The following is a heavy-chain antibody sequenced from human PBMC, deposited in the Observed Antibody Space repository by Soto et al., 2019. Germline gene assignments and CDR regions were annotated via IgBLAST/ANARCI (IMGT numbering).Heavy chain of an antibody. CDR1: GFTFSSYA. Sequence: GGSPRLSCAASGFTFSSYAMHWVRQAPGKGLEWVAVISYDGSNKYYADSVKGRFTMSRDNSKNTMYLQMNSLRAEDTAVYYCARGIGRAYYYDSSDAFDIWGQGTMVTVSS. D-gene: IGHD3-22*01. CDR2: ISYDGSNK. CDR3: ARGIGRAYYYDSSDAFDI. J-gene: IGHJ3*02. V-gene: IGHV3-30-3*01.